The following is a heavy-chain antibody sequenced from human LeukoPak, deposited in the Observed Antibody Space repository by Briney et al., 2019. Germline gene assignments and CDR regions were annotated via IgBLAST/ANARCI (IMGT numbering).Heavy chain of an antibody. Sequence: GGSLRLSCATAGFTFSSHWMHWVRQGPGKGLVWVSRINTDGSTTSYADSVKGRFTISRDSAKNTLYLQMNSLRAEDTAVYYCARVIIAATGIDYWGQGTLVTVSP. CDR2: INTDGSTT. D-gene: IGHD6-13*01. J-gene: IGHJ4*02. CDR3: ARVIIAATGIDY. V-gene: IGHV3-74*01. CDR1: GFTFSSHW.